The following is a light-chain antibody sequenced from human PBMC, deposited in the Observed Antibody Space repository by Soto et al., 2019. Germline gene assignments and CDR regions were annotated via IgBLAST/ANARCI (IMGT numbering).Light chain of an antibody. V-gene: IGKV3-20*01. J-gene: IGKJ1*01. CDR2: GAS. Sequence: EIVLTQSPGTLSLSPGERATLSCRASQSVSSSYLAWYQQKPGQAPRLLIYGASSRATGIPDRFSGSGSGTDFTLTISRLEPEDFPVYYCQQYGSSPTLGQGTKVDIK. CDR3: QQYGSSPT. CDR1: QSVSSSY.